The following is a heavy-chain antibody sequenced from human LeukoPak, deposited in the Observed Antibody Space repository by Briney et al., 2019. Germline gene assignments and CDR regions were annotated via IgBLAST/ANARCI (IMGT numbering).Heavy chain of an antibody. D-gene: IGHD1-26*01. CDR1: GFSVSDTY. V-gene: IGHV3-66*01. J-gene: IGHJ4*02. Sequence: GWSRRLSCAVSGFSVSDTYMSWVRQVPGKGLEWVALLYSGGSKHYADSVKGRFTISRENSKNMLSLQMNSLRAEDTAVYYCARGKSGIYTRPFDYWGQGTLVTVSS. CDR3: ARGKSGIYTRPFDY. CDR2: LYSGGSK.